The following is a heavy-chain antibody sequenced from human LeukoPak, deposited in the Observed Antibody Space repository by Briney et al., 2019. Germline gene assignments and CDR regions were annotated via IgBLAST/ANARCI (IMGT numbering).Heavy chain of an antibody. V-gene: IGHV3-53*01. CDR1: GFTFSSYS. D-gene: IGHD1-26*01. J-gene: IGHJ6*02. CDR2: IYSGGST. CDR3: ARGNSGSHYVEYYYGMDV. Sequence: PGGSLRLSCAASGFTFSSYSMNWVRQAPGKGLECFSVIYSGGSTYYADSVKGRFTISRDNSKNTLYLQMISLRAEDTAVYYCARGNSGSHYVEYYYGMDVWGQGTTVTVSS.